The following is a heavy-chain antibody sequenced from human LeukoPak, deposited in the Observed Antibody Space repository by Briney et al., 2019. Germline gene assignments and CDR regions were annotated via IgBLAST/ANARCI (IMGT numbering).Heavy chain of an antibody. V-gene: IGHV1-69*04. D-gene: IGHD2-2*01. Sequence: ASVKVSCKASGGTFSSYAISWVRQAPGQGLEWMGRIIPIFGIANYAQKFQGRVTITADKSMSTAYMELSSLRSEDTAVYYCARDGRVVPAAPYSGYLDYWGQGTLVTVSS. CDR2: IIPIFGIA. CDR3: ARDGRVVPAAPYSGYLDY. J-gene: IGHJ4*02. CDR1: GGTFSSYA.